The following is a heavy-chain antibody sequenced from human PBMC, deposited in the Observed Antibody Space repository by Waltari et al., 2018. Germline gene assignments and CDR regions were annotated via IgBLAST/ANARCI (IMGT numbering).Heavy chain of an antibody. CDR2: IYSSGST. Sequence: QLQLQQSGPGLVKPSQTLSLACSLSGDSISGSYYWNWVRQNAGEGLEWLGYIYSSGSTKYNPSLQSRATISIVNKTQFSLKLAAVTAADTAVYYCARSDVVVAPARNNYYFPMEVWGQGTTVTVSS. CDR1: GDSISGSYY. D-gene: IGHD2-21*01. CDR3: ARSDVVVAPARNNYYFPMEV. V-gene: IGHV4-61*09. J-gene: IGHJ6*03.